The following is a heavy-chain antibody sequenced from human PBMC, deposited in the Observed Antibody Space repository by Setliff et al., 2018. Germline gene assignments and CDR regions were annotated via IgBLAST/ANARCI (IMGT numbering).Heavy chain of an antibody. V-gene: IGHV4-34*08. CDR2: INHRGST. CDR3: AMGRQEVAAAGKTQIDY. D-gene: IGHD6-13*01. J-gene: IGHJ4*02. CDR1: GFTFSDYY. Sequence: SETLRLSCAASGFTFSDYYMSWIRQPPGKGLEWIEEINHRGSTYYNPSLQSRVTISVDTSKNQFSLKLSSVTAADTAVYYCAMGRQEVAAAGKTQIDYWGQGTLVTVSS.